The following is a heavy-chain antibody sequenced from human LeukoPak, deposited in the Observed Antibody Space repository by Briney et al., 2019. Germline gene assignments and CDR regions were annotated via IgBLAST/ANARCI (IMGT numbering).Heavy chain of an antibody. CDR2: IYHSGST. J-gene: IGHJ1*01. V-gene: IGHV4-39*07. CDR3: ARPRVAAAGSYFQH. Sequence: SETLSLTCTVSGGSISTSNYYWGWVRQPPGKGLEWIGEIYHSGSTNYNPSLKSRVTISVDKSKNQFSLKLSSVTAADTAVYYCARPRVAAAGSYFQHWGQGTLVTVSS. CDR1: GGSISTSNYY. D-gene: IGHD6-13*01.